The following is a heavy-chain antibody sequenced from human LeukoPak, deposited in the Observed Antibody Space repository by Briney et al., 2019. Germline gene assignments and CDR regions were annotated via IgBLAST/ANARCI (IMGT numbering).Heavy chain of an antibody. CDR2: MNQDGSAI. D-gene: IGHD6-19*01. V-gene: IGHV3-7*01. J-gene: IGHJ4*02. CDR3: ARTVPGYPDDYFDY. CDR1: GFTFSRHW. Sequence: GGSLRLSCAASGFTFSRHWMSWVRQAPGKGLERVAHMNQDGSAIYSIDSVKGRITISRDNDKNSLYLQMTGLTVADTAVYYCARTVPGYPDDYFDYWGQGTLVTVSS.